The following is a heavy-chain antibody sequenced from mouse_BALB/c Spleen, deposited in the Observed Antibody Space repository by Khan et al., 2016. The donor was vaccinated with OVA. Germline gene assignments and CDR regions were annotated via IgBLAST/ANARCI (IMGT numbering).Heavy chain of an antibody. D-gene: IGHD3-3*01. V-gene: IGHV3-2*02. CDR3: GRGRAY. J-gene: IGHJ3*01. CDR2: ISYSGRT. CDR1: GYSIPSDYA. Sequence: VQLKQSGPGLVKPSQSLSLTCTVTGYSIPSDYAWNWIRQFPGNKLEWMGYISYSGRTSSTPSLKSRISITRDTSKNQFFLQLNSVTTEDTATYYCGRGRAYWGQGTLVTVSA.